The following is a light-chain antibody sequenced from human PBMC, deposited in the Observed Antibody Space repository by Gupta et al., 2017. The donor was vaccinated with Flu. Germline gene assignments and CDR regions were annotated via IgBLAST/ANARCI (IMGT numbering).Light chain of an antibody. Sequence: DLVMTQSPLHLPVTLGQPASISCRSSQSLGYSDGNTYLHWFQQRPCQSPLRLIYKVSNWDSGVQDRFSGSGGGNDVTLKIGRGEADDVGVYYCMQGTHGPPPYSFGQGTKLEI. CDR2: KVS. CDR1: QSLGYSDGNTY. J-gene: IGKJ2*03. CDR3: MQGTHGPPPYS. V-gene: IGKV2D-30*01.